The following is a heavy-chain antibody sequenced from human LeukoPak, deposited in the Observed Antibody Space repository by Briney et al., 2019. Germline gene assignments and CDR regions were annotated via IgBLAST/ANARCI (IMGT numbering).Heavy chain of an antibody. CDR2: ISSSSSYI. J-gene: IGHJ4*02. D-gene: IGHD3-9*01. V-gene: IGHV3-21*01. Sequence: PGRSLRLSCAASGFTFSSYSMNWVRQAPGKGLEWGSSISSSSSYIYYADSVKGRFTISRDNAKNSLYMQMNSLRAEDTAVYYCARDPGILTGYSPFGYWGQGTLVTVSS. CDR3: ARDPGILTGYSPFGY. CDR1: GFTFSSYS.